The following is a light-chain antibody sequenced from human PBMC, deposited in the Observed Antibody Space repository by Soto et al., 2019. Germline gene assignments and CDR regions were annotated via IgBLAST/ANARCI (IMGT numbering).Light chain of an antibody. Sequence: EIVLTQSPAIVSLSPGERATLACMASQSISRSLAWYQQKPGQAPRLLISDASTRATGIPARFSGSGSGTEFTLTISSLQSEDFALYYCHQYNSWPPGTFGQGTKVDI. CDR1: QSISRS. CDR3: HQYNSWPPGT. J-gene: IGKJ2*01. CDR2: DAS. V-gene: IGKV3-15*01.